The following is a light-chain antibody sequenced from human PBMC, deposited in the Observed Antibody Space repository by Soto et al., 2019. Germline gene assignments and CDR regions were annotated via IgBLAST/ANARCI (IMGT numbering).Light chain of an antibody. Sequence: EIVLTQSPATLSLYPGERATLSCRASQTVSSHLAWYQQRPGQAPRLLIYDASNRATGIPARFSGSGSGTDFTLTINSLEPEDFAVYYCQQRSNWPPRFTFGPGTKVEIK. V-gene: IGKV3-11*01. CDR1: QTVSSH. J-gene: IGKJ3*01. CDR2: DAS. CDR3: QQRSNWPPRFT.